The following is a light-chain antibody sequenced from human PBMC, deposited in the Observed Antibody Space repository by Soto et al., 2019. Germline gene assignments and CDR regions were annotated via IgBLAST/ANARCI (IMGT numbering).Light chain of an antibody. CDR1: QSVSNNY. CDR2: GAS. Sequence: MVLTHSPCTLSLFLGQRPTLYCRASQSVSNNYLAWYQQKPGQAPRLLIYGASSRATGIPDRFSGSGSGTDFTLTISRLEPEDFAVYYCQQYGSSSFGPGTKVDIK. CDR3: QQYGSSS. J-gene: IGKJ3*01. V-gene: IGKV3-20*01.